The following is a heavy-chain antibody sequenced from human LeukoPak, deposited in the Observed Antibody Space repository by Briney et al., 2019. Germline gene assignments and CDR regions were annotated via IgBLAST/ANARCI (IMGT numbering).Heavy chain of an antibody. J-gene: IGHJ6*03. V-gene: IGHV3-74*01. Sequence: GGSLRLSCAASGFAFSSYAMSWVRQAPGKGLMGVSRINPDGSTTSYADSVKGRFTISRDNAKNTLYLQMNSLRAEDTAVYYCARQSGWDYYMDVWGKGATVTVSS. D-gene: IGHD3-3*01. CDR3: ARQSGWDYYMDV. CDR1: GFAFSSYA. CDR2: INPDGSTT.